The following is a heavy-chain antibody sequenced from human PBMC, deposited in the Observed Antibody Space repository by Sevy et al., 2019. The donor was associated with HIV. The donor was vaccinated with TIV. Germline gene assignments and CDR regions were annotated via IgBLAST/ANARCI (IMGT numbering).Heavy chain of an antibody. V-gene: IGHV3-23*01. CDR1: GFSFNTYA. CDR3: AKTLGAIASPFDY. D-gene: IGHD7-27*01. J-gene: IGHJ4*02. Sequence: GGSLRLSCAASGFSFNTYAMTWVRQAPGKGLEWVSVISNSGDRTYYADSVKGRFTISRDNSKNTLYLQMISLRAEDKAVYYCAKTLGAIASPFDYRGQGTLVTVSS. CDR2: ISNSGDRT.